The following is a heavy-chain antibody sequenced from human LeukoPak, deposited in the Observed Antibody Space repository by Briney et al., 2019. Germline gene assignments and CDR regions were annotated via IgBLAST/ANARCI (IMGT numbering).Heavy chain of an antibody. CDR2: INPSCGST. Sequence: SSVKVSCKASGYTFTSYYMHWVRQPPGQGLEGMGIINPSCGSTSYAQKFQGRVTMTRDMCTSTVYMELRSLRSDDTAVYYCARGSYCSGGSCYSELDDAFDIWGQGTMVTVSS. V-gene: IGHV1-46*01. J-gene: IGHJ3*02. D-gene: IGHD2-15*01. CDR1: GYTFTSYY. CDR3: ARGSYCSGGSCYSELDDAFDI.